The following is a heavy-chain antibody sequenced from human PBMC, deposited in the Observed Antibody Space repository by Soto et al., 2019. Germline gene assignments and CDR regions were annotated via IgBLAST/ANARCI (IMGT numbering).Heavy chain of an antibody. J-gene: IGHJ6*02. D-gene: IGHD1-26*01. CDR3: ARDAPATRGFYEMDI. CDR1: GCIFTGYH. V-gene: IGHV1-2*02. CDR2: INPNSGDT. Sequence: ASVKVSCKASGCIFTGYHIHWVRQAPGRGLEWMGWINPNSGDTEYAQNFQGRVTMTRDTSFNLVYMEMSGLMADDTAVYYCARDAPATRGFYEMDIWGQGTTVTVSS.